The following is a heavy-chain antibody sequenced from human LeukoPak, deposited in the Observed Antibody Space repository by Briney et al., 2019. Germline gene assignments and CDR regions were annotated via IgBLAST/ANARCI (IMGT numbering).Heavy chain of an antibody. CDR1: GFSLSTSGVG. J-gene: IGHJ4*02. CDR2: IYWNDDK. D-gene: IGHD3-22*01. V-gene: IGHV2-5*01. Sequence: ESGPTLVNPTQTLTLTCTFSGFSLSTSGVGVGWIRQPPGKALEWLALIYWNDDKRYSPSLKSRLTITKDTSKNQVVLIMTNMDPVDTATYYCAHRRGYYDSSGYDYFDYWGQGTLVTVSS. CDR3: AHRRGYYDSSGYDYFDY.